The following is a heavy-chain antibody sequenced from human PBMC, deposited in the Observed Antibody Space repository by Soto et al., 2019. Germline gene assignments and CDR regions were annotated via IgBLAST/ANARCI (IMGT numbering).Heavy chain of an antibody. V-gene: IGHV3-7*03. CDR1: GFTFSSYW. Sequence: EVQLVESGGGLVQPGGSLRLSCAASGFTFSSYWMSWVRQAPGKGLEWVANIKQDGSEKYYVDSVKGRFTISRDNAKNSLYLQMNSLRAEDTAVYYCARFSPLRYFAWDGYYGMDVWGQGTTVTVSS. J-gene: IGHJ6*02. CDR3: ARFSPLRYFAWDGYYGMDV. CDR2: IKQDGSEK. D-gene: IGHD3-9*01.